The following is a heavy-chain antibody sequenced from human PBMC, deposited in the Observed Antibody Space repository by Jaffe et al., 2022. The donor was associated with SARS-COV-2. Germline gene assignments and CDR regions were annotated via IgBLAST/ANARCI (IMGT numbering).Heavy chain of an antibody. J-gene: IGHJ6*02. CDR3: ATHASLTGKGYYYGMDV. CDR2: ISGSGGST. D-gene: IGHD1-20*01. V-gene: IGHV3-23*01. CDR1: GFTFSSYA. Sequence: EVQLLESGGGLVQPGGSLRLSCAASGFTFSSYAMSWVRQAPGKGLEWVSAISGSGGSTYYADSVKGRFTISRDNSKNTLYLQMNSLRAEDTAVYYCATHASLTGKGYYYGMDVWGQGTTVTVSS.